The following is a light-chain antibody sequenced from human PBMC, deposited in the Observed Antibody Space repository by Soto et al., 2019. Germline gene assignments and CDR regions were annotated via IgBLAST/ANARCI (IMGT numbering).Light chain of an antibody. CDR3: QQRSNWPPT. V-gene: IGKV3-11*01. Sequence: IVITHSPDSLSVSPGEIATLSCRASQSVSSNLAWYQQKPGQAPRLLIYDASNRATGIPARFSGSGSGTDFTLTISSLEPEDFAVYYCQQRSNWPPTFGQGTRLEIK. CDR2: DAS. J-gene: IGKJ5*01. CDR1: QSVSSN.